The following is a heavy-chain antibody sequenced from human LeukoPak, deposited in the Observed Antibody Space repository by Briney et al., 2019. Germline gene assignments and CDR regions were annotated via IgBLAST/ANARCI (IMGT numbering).Heavy chain of an antibody. J-gene: IGHJ4*02. CDR3: ARDPPYYYDSSGYQGGDY. CDR2: ISSSGSTI. Sequence: GGSLRLSCAASGFTFSSYEMNWVRQAPGKGPEWVSYISSSGSTIYYADSVKGPFTISRDNAKNSLYLQTNSLRAEDTAVYYCARDPPYYYDSSGYQGGDYWGQGTLVTVSS. V-gene: IGHV3-48*03. D-gene: IGHD3-22*01. CDR1: GFTFSSYE.